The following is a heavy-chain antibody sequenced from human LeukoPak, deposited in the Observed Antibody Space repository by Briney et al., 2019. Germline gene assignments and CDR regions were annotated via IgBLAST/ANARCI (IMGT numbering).Heavy chain of an antibody. V-gene: IGHV3-23*01. D-gene: IGHD2-8*01. CDR1: GFTFSSCA. CDR2: ISETGGTT. Sequence: GGSLRLSCAGSGFTFSSCAMSWVRQAPGKGLEWVSAISETGGTTYDADSVKGRFTISRDNSKSTLYLQMNSLRAEDTAVYYCAKDTSIGRYCTNGVCSPFDYWGQGTLVTVSS. J-gene: IGHJ4*02. CDR3: AKDTSIGRYCTNGVCSPFDY.